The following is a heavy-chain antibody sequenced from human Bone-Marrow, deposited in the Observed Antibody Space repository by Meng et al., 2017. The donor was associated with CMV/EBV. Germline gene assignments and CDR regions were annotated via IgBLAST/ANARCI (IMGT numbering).Heavy chain of an antibody. D-gene: IGHD5-12*01. V-gene: IGHV4-61*01. CDR2: MYYTGST. CDR1: RGSVSGGSYS. CDR3: ARESPIRGDSGYDTDY. Sequence: SETLSLTCTVSRGSVSGGSYSWTWIRQPPGRGLEYIGYMYYTGSTNYNPSLKSRVTISLDTSKNQSSLKLSSVTAADTAVYYCARESPIRGDSGYDTDYWGQGTLVTVSS. J-gene: IGHJ4*02.